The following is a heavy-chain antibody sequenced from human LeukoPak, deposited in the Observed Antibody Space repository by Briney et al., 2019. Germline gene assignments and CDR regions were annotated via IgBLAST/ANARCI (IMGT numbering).Heavy chain of an antibody. J-gene: IGHJ1*01. V-gene: IGHV3-23*01. CDR2: ISGSGGST. D-gene: IGHD6-13*01. CDR3: AKDSIAAAVYAEYFQH. CDR1: GFTFSSYA. Sequence: GGSLRLPCAASGFTFSSYAMSWVRQAPGKGLEWVSAISGSGGSTYYADSVKGRFTISRDNSKNTLYLQMNSLRAEDTAVYYCAKDSIAAAVYAEYFQHWGQGTLVTVSS.